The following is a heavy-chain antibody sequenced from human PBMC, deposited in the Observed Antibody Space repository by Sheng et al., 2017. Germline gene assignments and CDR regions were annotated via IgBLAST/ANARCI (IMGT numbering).Heavy chain of an antibody. Sequence: QVQLQESGPGLVKPSETLSLTCAVSGYSISSGYYWGWIRQPPGKGLEWIGSIYHSGSTYYNPSLKSRVTISVDTSKNQFSLKLSSVTAADTAVYYCARVTPDYDFWSGYSIDYWGQGTLVTVSS. CDR2: IYHSGST. D-gene: IGHD3-3*01. CDR3: ARVTPDYDFWSGYSIDY. CDR1: GYSISSGYY. V-gene: IGHV4-38-2*01. J-gene: IGHJ4*02.